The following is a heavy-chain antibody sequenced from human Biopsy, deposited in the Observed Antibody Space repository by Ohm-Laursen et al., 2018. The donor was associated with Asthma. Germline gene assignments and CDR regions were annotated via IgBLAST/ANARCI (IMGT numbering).Heavy chain of an antibody. D-gene: IGHD3-3*01. Sequence: SLRLSCAASGFSFNSYGMHWVRQAPGKGLEWVAVMSFDGRQTYYADSVKGRFTISRDNSKNTLYLQMNSLSAEDTAVYYCAKERYFDFWSGYPIWGQGTMVTVSS. J-gene: IGHJ3*02. CDR1: GFSFNSYG. V-gene: IGHV3-30*18. CDR3: AKERYFDFWSGYPI. CDR2: MSFDGRQT.